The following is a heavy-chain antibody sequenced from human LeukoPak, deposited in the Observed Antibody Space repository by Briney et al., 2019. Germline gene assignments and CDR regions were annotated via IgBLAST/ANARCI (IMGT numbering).Heavy chain of an antibody. V-gene: IGHV3-23*01. Sequence: PGGSLRLSCAASGFPFSTYVMHWVRQAPGKGLEWLSGISGSGNGTYYADSVKGRFIISRDNSKNMVYLQMNSLTVEDAATYYCAKRTMSAFDSWGQGTLLIVSP. J-gene: IGHJ4*02. CDR3: AKRTMSAFDS. CDR1: GFPFSTYV. D-gene: IGHD5-24*01. CDR2: ISGSGNGT.